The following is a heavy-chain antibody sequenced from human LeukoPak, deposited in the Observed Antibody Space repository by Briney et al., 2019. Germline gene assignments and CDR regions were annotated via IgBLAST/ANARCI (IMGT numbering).Heavy chain of an antibody. D-gene: IGHD3-9*01. J-gene: IGHJ4*02. Sequence: GGSLRLSCAASGFTFSSYEMNWVRQAPGKGLEGVSYISSSGSTIYYADSVKGRFTTSRDNAKNSLYLQMNSLRAEDTAVYYCARESLGGYFDWLSPFDYWGQGTLVTVSS. CDR2: ISSSGSTI. CDR1: GFTFSSYE. V-gene: IGHV3-48*03. CDR3: ARESLGGYFDWLSPFDY.